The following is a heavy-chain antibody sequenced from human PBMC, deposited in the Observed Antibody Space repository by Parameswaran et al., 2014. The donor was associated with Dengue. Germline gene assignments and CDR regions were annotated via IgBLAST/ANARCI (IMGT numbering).Heavy chain of an antibody. V-gene: IGHV1-2*02. CDR3: AGGYSDRPFDY. D-gene: IGHD1-26*01. Sequence: PGASVKVSCKASGYTFTDYYIHWVRQAPGQGLEWMGWINPYNGDTDYAQKFQGRVTMTRDTSINTSHMDLSSLSSDDTAVYYCAGGYSDRPFDYWGQGTLVTVSS. CDR2: INPYNGDT. J-gene: IGHJ4*02. CDR1: GYTFTDYY.